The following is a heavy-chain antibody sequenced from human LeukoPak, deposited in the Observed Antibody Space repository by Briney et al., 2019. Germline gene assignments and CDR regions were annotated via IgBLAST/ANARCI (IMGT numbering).Heavy chain of an antibody. D-gene: IGHD2-2*01. CDR3: AMLGRTVPVHRNWFDP. CDR2: ISAYHGNT. Sequence: ASVKVSCKASGYTFTSYGISWVRQAPGQGLEWMGWISAYHGNTNYAQKLQGRVTMTTDTSTSTAYMELRSLRSDDTAVYYCAMLGRTVPVHRNWFDPWGQGTLDTVSS. CDR1: GYTFTSYG. J-gene: IGHJ5*02. V-gene: IGHV1-18*04.